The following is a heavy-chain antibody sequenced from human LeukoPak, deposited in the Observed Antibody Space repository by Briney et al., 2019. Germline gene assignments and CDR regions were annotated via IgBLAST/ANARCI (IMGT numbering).Heavy chain of an antibody. D-gene: IGHD6-19*01. Sequence: PSETLSLTCTVSGGSISSSSYYWGWIRQPPGKGLEWIGSIYYSGSTYYNPSLKSRVTISVDTSKNQFSLKLSSVTAADTAVYYCASLDLSSGWYSAAYWGQGTLVTVSS. CDR2: IYYSGST. J-gene: IGHJ4*02. V-gene: IGHV4-39*07. CDR1: GGSISSSSYY. CDR3: ASLDLSSGWYSAAY.